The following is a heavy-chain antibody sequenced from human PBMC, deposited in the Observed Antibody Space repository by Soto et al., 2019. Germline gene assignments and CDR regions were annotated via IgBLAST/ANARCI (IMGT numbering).Heavy chain of an antibody. V-gene: IGHV3-23*01. Sequence: EVQLLESGGGLVQPGGSLRLSCAASGFTFNNYAMTWVRQAPGNGLEWVSAISGGGDTTSYADSVKGRFTVSRDGSKNTLYLQMRSLGAEDTALYYCAKGRGGSGSLTPRVDFWGQGTLVTVSS. CDR3: AKGRGGSGSLTPRVDF. CDR2: ISGGGDTT. D-gene: IGHD3-10*01. J-gene: IGHJ4*02. CDR1: GFTFNNYA.